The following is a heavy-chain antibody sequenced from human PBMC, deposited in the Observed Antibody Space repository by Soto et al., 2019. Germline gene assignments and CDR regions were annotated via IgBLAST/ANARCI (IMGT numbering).Heavy chain of an antibody. V-gene: IGHV4-30-2*06. CDR1: GGSIATSGSS. CDR3: ATYSAYAKYFFNY. Sequence: SETLSLTCAVSGGSIATSGSSWSWIRQSPGRGLEWIGYIYPSGTTFYNPSLNNRVTISADTSNNQFSLRLISVTAADTAVYYCATYSAYAKYFFNYWGRGTLVTVSS. CDR2: IYPSGTT. J-gene: IGHJ4*02. D-gene: IGHD2-21*01.